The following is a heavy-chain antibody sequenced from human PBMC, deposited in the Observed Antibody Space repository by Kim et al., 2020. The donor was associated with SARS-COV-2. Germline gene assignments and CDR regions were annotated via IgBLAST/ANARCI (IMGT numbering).Heavy chain of an antibody. CDR2: INHSGST. CDR1: GGSFSGYY. V-gene: IGHV4-34*01. D-gene: IGHD2-21*02. CDR3: ARAGYCGGDCYSAILFDY. J-gene: IGHJ4*01. Sequence: SETLSLTCAVYGGSFSGYYWSWIRQPPGKGLEWIGEINHSGSTNYNPSLKSRVTISVDTSKNQFSLKLSSVTAADTAVYYCARAGYCGGDCYSAILFDY.